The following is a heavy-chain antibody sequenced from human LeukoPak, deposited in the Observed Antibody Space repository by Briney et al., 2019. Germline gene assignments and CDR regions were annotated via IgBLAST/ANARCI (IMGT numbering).Heavy chain of an antibody. CDR3: ARDILTKQAYSGYDN. CDR1: GFTFSSYG. D-gene: IGHD5-12*01. CDR2: IWYDGSNK. J-gene: IGHJ4*02. Sequence: PGRSLRLSCAASGFTFSSYGMHWVRQAPGKGLEWVAVIWYDGSNKYYADSVKGRFTISRDNAKNSLYLQMNSLRDEDTAVYYCARDILTKQAYSGYDNWGQGTLVTVSS. V-gene: IGHV3-33*01.